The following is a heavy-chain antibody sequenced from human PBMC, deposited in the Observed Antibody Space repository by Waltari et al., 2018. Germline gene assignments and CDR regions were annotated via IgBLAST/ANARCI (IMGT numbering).Heavy chain of an antibody. Sequence: EVQLVESGGGLIQPGGSLRLSCAASGFTVSSNYLSWVRQAPGKGLEWVSVIYSGGSTYYADSVKGRFTISRDNSKNTLYLQMNSLRAEDTAVYYCAREIEAATFDYWGQGTLVTVSS. J-gene: IGHJ4*02. CDR3: AREIEAATFDY. V-gene: IGHV3-53*01. D-gene: IGHD2-15*01. CDR1: GFTVSSNY. CDR2: IYSGGST.